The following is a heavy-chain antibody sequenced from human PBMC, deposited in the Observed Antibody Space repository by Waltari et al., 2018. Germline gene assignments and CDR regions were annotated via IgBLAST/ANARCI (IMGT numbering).Heavy chain of an antibody. CDR3: ASALDIVVVITPDDAFDI. CDR1: GYTFTGYY. CDR2: INPNSGGT. D-gene: IGHD3-22*01. Sequence: QVQLVQSGAEVKKPGASVKVSCKASGYTFTGYYMHWVRQAPGQGLEWMGRINPNSGGTNYAQKFQGRVTMTRDTSISTAYMELSRLRSDDTAVYYCASALDIVVVITPDDAFDIWGQGTMVTVSS. V-gene: IGHV1-2*06. J-gene: IGHJ3*02.